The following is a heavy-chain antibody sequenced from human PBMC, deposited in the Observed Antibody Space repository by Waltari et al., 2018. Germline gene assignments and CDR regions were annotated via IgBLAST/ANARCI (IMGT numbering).Heavy chain of an antibody. CDR3: VRESSGWFAMDV. J-gene: IGHJ6*02. D-gene: IGHD6-19*01. V-gene: IGHV1-18*04. CDR1: GYWSTNYG. CDR2: ISPYNGDT. Sequence: QAQLVQSGPEVKKPGASVRLSCKASGYWSTNYGIGWVRQAPGQGLEWMGWISPYNGDTNYAQNLQGRVTVTADTSTGTAHMDLRSLKSEDTAVYYCVRESSGWFAMDVWGQGTTVTVSS.